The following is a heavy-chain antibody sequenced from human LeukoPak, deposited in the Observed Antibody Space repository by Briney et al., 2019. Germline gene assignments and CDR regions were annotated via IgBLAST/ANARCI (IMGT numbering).Heavy chain of an antibody. J-gene: IGHJ6*03. CDR1: GGSMSSSTYY. D-gene: IGHD3-16*01. V-gene: IGHV4-39*07. CDR3: ARDLYVYMDV. Sequence: SETPSLTCTVSGGSMSSSTYYWGWIRQSPGKGLEWIGSISYSGSTYYNPSLKSRVTISEDTSKNQFSLKLSSVTAADTAVYYCARDLYVYMDVWGKGTTVTVSS. CDR2: ISYSGST.